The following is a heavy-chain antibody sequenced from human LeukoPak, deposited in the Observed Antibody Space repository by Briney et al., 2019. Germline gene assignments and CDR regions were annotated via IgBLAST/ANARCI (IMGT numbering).Heavy chain of an antibody. V-gene: IGHV3-23*01. Sequence: GGSLRLSCAASGFTFGSYAMSWVRQAPGKGLEWVSAISGSGGSTYYADSVKGRFTISRDNSKNTLYLQMNSLRAEDTAVYYCATSSLRSTILDYWGQGTLVTVSS. CDR1: GFTFGSYA. CDR3: ATSSLRSTILDY. CDR2: ISGSGGST. J-gene: IGHJ4*02. D-gene: IGHD3-3*01.